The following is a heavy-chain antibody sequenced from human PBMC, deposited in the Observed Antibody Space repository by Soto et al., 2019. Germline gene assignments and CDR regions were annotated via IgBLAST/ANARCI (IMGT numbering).Heavy chain of an antibody. CDR3: GRGGDSVRYFDY. D-gene: IGHD2-21*01. CDR1: GFTFSSYV. J-gene: IGHJ4*02. V-gene: IGHV3-30-3*01. CDR2: ISYDGSNK. Sequence: VGSLRLSCAASGFTFSSYVMHWVRQAPGKELEWVAIISYDGSNKYYADSVKGRFSISRDNSKNTLYLQMNSLRVDDTAVYFCGRGGDSVRYFDYWGQGTLVTVSS.